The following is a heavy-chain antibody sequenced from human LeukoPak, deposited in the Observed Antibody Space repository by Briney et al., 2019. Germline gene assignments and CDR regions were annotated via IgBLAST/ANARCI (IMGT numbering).Heavy chain of an antibody. CDR2: VNPNSGGT. J-gene: IGHJ6*03. V-gene: IGHV1-2*02. Sequence: ASVKVSCKASGYTFTGYYMHWVRQAPGQGLEWMGWVNPNSGGTNYAQKFQGRVTMTRDTSISTAYMELSRLRSDDTAVYYCARDANSYGLSALYYYYYMDVWGKGTTVTVSS. CDR3: ARDANSYGLSALYYYYYMDV. CDR1: GYTFTGYY. D-gene: IGHD5-18*01.